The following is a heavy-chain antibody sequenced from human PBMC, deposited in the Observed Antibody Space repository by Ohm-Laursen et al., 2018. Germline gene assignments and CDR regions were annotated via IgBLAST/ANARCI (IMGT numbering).Heavy chain of an antibody. V-gene: IGHV1-2*02. CDR3: ARDLGLVTRSGAAYGMDV. CDR2: INPNSGGT. CDR1: GYTFTGYY. J-gene: IGHJ6*02. Sequence: ASVKVSCNASGYTFTGYYMHWVRQAPGQGLEWMGWINPNSGGTNYAQKFQGRVTMTRDTSISTAYMELSRLRSDDTAVYYCARDLGLVTRSGAAYGMDVWGQGTTVTVSS. D-gene: IGHD1-26*01.